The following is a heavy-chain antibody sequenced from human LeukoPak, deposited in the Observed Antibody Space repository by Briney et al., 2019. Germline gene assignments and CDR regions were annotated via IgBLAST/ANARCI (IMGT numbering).Heavy chain of an antibody. J-gene: IGHJ3*02. CDR2: IYYSGNT. V-gene: IGHV4-59*11. CDR3: ARVEYSWDGDAFDI. Sequence: SETLSLTCTVSGGSISSHYWSWIRQPPGKGLEWIGYIYYSGNTNYNPTLKSRVNISVDTSKNQFTLKLSSVTAADTAVYYCARVEYSWDGDAFDIWGQGTMVTVSS. CDR1: GGSISSHY. D-gene: IGHD1-1*01.